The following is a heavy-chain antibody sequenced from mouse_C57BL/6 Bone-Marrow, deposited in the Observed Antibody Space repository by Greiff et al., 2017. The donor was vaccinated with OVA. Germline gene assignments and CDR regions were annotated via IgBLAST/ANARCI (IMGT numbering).Heavy chain of an antibody. Sequence: VKLVESGPGLVQPSQSLSITCTVSGFSLTSYGVHWVRQSPGKGLEWLGVIWSGGSTDYNAAFISRLSISKDNSKSQVFFKMNSLQADDTAIYYCARNGGLRRFSWFAYWGQGTLVTVSA. CDR3: ARNGGLRRFSWFAY. D-gene: IGHD2-4*01. CDR2: IWSGGST. J-gene: IGHJ3*01. V-gene: IGHV2-2*01. CDR1: GFSLTSYG.